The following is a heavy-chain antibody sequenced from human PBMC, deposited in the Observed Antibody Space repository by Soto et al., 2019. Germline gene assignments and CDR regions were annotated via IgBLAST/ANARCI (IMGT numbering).Heavy chain of an antibody. V-gene: IGHV4-59*01. CDR1: GGSISNYY. CDR2: MYYNGNI. J-gene: IGHJ5*02. D-gene: IGHD3-16*01. CDR3: ASGGNWFDP. Sequence: PXATLSLTCNVSGGSISNYYWTWVRQSPEKGLEWIGYMYYNGNINYNPSLKSRVTISIDTSKNQFSLTLKSVTAADTAVYYCASGGNWFDPWGQGALVTVSS.